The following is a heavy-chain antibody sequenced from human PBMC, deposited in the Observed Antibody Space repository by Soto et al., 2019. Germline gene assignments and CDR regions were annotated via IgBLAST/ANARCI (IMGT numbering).Heavy chain of an antibody. CDR2: ISAYNGNT. D-gene: IGHD6-6*01. Sequence: QVQLVQSGAEVKKPGASVKVSCKASGYTFTSYGISWVRQAPGQVLEWMGWISAYNGNTNYAQKLQGRVTMTTDTSTSTAYMELRSLRSDDTAVYYCARPGRSSSVPDYYYYGMDVWGQGTTVTVSS. CDR3: ARPGRSSSVPDYYYYGMDV. CDR1: GYTFTSYG. V-gene: IGHV1-18*01. J-gene: IGHJ6*02.